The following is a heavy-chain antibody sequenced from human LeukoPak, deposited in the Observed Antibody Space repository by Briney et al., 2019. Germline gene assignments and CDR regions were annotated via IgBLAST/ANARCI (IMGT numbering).Heavy chain of an antibody. J-gene: IGHJ4*02. Sequence: PSETLSLTCTVSGGSISSGGYYWSWIRQPPGKGLEWIGYIYHSGSTYYNPSLKSRVTISVDRSKNQFSLKLSSVTAADTAVYYCARADVYPNYYFDYWGQGTLVTVSS. D-gene: IGHD3-16*01. CDR2: IYHSGST. CDR1: GGSISSGGYY. V-gene: IGHV4-30-2*01. CDR3: ARADVYPNYYFDY.